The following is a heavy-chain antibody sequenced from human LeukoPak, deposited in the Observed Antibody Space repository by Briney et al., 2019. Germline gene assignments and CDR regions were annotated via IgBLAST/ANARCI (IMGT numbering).Heavy chain of an antibody. Sequence: SQTLSLTCTVSGGSISSGSYYWSWIRQLAGKGLEWIGRIYTSGSTNYNPSLKSRVTISVDTSKNQFSLKLSSVTAADTAVYYCASTRDYGGNPPDYWGQGTLVTVSS. J-gene: IGHJ4*02. CDR2: IYTSGST. CDR1: GGSISSGSYY. V-gene: IGHV4-61*02. CDR3: ASTRDYGGNPPDY. D-gene: IGHD4-23*01.